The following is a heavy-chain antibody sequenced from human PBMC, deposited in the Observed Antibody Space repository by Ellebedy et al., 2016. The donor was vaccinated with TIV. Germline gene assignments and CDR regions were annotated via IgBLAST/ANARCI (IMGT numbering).Heavy chain of an antibody. D-gene: IGHD3-10*01. Sequence: AASVKVSCKASGYTFTDYLFNWVRQAPGQGLEWMGWISTSNGKTNYAQKFQDRVTMTTDTSTRTAYMELRSLTSDDTALYYCVRPIPMGNSYYFDYWGQGTLVTVSS. CDR2: ISTSNGKT. V-gene: IGHV1-18*04. J-gene: IGHJ4*02. CDR3: VRPIPMGNSYYFDY. CDR1: GYTFTDYL.